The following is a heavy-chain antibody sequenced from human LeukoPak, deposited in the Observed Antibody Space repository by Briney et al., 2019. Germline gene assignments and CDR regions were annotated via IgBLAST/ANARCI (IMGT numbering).Heavy chain of an antibody. J-gene: IGHJ5*02. CDR2: ISSNGGST. CDR3: ARDSVWGRWFDP. CDR1: GITFGSFA. D-gene: IGHD5/OR15-5a*01. Sequence: GGSLSLSWAASGITFGSFAMPWVRQAPGKGREYVSAISSNGGSTYYANSVKGRFTISRDNSKNTLYLQMGSLRAEDMAVYYCARDSVWGRWFDPWGQGTLVTVSS. V-gene: IGHV3-64*01.